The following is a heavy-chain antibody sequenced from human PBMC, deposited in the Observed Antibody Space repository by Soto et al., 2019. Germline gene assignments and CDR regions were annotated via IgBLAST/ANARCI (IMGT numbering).Heavy chain of an antibody. D-gene: IGHD2-15*01. V-gene: IGHV4-4*02. CDR2: IYHSGST. Sequence: QVQLQESGPGLVKPSGTLSLTCAVSSGSISSSNWWSWVRQPPGKGLEWIGEIYHSGSTNYNPSLKSRVNISVDKSQNPFSLTLSSVTAADTAVYFCAGVYCNGGSCYPPYYYYMDVWGKGTTVTVSS. CDR1: SGSISSSNW. CDR3: AGVYCNGGSCYPPYYYYMDV. J-gene: IGHJ6*03.